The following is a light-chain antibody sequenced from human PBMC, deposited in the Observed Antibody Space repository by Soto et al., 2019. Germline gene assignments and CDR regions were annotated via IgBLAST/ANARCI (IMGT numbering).Light chain of an antibody. V-gene: IGKV3-20*01. J-gene: IGKJ4*01. CDR2: RAS. CDR3: QQYASSPPT. Sequence: EIVLTQSPGTLSLSPGERATLSCRASQRVSSNSLAWYQQKPGQAPKVLIYRASTRATGIPDRFTGSGSGTEFTLTISSLQPEDLAVYYCQQYASSPPTFGGGTKVDIK. CDR1: QRVSSNS.